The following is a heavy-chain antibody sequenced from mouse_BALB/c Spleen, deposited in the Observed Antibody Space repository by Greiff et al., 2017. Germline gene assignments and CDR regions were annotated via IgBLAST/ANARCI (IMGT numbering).Heavy chain of an antibody. CDR2: INPYNDGT. V-gene: IGHV1-14*01. D-gene: IGHD3-1*01. Sequence: EVQLQQSGPELVKPGASVKMSCKASGYTFTSYVMHWVKQKPGQGLEWIGYINPYNDGTKYNEKFKGKATLTSDKSSSTAYMELSSLTSEDSAVYYCARGGLIPLYAMDYWGQGTSVTVSS. J-gene: IGHJ4*01. CDR3: ARGGLIPLYAMDY. CDR1: GYTFTSYV.